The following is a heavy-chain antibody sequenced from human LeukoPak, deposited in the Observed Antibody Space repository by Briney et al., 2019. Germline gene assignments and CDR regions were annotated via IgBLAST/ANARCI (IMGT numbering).Heavy chain of an antibody. CDR3: ARDTSSSYGSGSDY. CDR2: NNWNGGST. J-gene: IGHJ4*02. Sequence: GGSLRLSCAASGFTFDDYGMSWVRQAPGKGLEWVSGNNWNGGSTGYADSVKGRFTISRDDAKNSLYLQMNSLRAEDTALYYCARDTSSSYGSGSDYWGQGTLVTVSS. D-gene: IGHD3-10*01. CDR1: GFTFDDYG. V-gene: IGHV3-20*04.